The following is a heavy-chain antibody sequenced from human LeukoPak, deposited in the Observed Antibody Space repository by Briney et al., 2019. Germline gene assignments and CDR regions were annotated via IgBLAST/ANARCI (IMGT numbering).Heavy chain of an antibody. CDR3: ARVLRSSWYEGAPNWFDP. V-gene: IGHV3-23*01. D-gene: IGHD6-13*01. J-gene: IGHJ5*02. CDR1: GFTFSSYA. CDR2: ISGSGGST. Sequence: GGSLRLSCAASGFTFSSYAMSWVRQAPGKGLEWVSAISGSGGSTYYADSVKGRFTISRDNSKNTLYLQMNSLRAEDTAVYYCARVLRSSWYEGAPNWFDPWGQGTLVTVSS.